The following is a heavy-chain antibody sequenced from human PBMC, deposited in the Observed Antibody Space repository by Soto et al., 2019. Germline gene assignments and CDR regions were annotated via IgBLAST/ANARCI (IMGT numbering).Heavy chain of an antibody. V-gene: IGHV3-21*01. J-gene: IGHJ5*02. CDR1: GFTFSSYS. CDR3: ARDPDDDYGDYEGYNWFDP. D-gene: IGHD4-17*01. Sequence: EVQLVESGGGLVKPGGSLRLSCAASGFTFSSYSMNWVRQAPGKGLEWVSSISSSSSYIYYADSVKGRFTISRDNAKNSLYLQINSLRDVDTAVYYCARDPDDDYGDYEGYNWFDPWGQGTLVTVSS. CDR2: ISSSSSYI.